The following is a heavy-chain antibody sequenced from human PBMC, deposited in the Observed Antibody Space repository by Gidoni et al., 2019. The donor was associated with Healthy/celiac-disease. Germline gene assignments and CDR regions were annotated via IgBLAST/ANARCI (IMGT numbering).Heavy chain of an antibody. CDR3: ARGKRATTVTTFGY. Sequence: QVQLVQSGAEVKKPGSSVKVSCKASGGTFSSYTISWVRQAPGQGLEWMGRIIPILGIANDAQKFQGRVTITADKSTSTAYMELSSLRSEDTAVYYCARGKRATTVTTFGYWGQGTLVTVSS. CDR2: IIPILGIA. D-gene: IGHD4-17*01. CDR1: GGTFSSYT. J-gene: IGHJ4*02. V-gene: IGHV1-69*02.